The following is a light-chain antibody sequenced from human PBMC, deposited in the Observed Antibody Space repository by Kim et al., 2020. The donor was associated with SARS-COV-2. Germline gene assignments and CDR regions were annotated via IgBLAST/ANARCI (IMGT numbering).Light chain of an antibody. J-gene: IGLJ1*01. CDR2: EVT. CDR1: SSDVGGFNY. CDR3: SSSAGNNNVSV. V-gene: IGLV2-8*01. Sequence: QSALTQSPSASGSPGQSVTISCTGISSDVGGFNYVSWYQQHPGKAPKLMIYEVTKRPSGVPARFSGSKSGNTASLTVSGLQAEDEADYYCSSSAGNNNVSVFGTGTKVTVL.